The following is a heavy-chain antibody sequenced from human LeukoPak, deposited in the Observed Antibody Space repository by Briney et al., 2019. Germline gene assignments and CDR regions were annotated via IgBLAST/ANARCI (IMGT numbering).Heavy chain of an antibody. CDR1: GGSISSYY. CDR3: ARGVYIAAAQYGY. CDR2: IYYSGTT. V-gene: IGHV4-59*01. D-gene: IGHD6-13*01. Sequence: KPSETLSLTCTVSGGSISSYYWSWIRQPXXXXXEWIGYIYYSGTTNYNPSLKSRVTISVDTSKNQFSLKLSSVTAADTAVYYCARGVYIAAAQYGYWGQGTLVTVSS. J-gene: IGHJ4*02.